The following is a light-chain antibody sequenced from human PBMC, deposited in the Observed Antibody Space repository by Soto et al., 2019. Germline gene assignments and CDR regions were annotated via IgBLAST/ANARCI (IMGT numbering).Light chain of an antibody. CDR3: QQYDGSSPWT. J-gene: IGKJ1*01. CDR2: GAS. CDR1: QSVSSSY. V-gene: IGKV3-20*01. Sequence: EIVLTQSPGTLSLSPGDRATLPCRASQSVSSSYLAWYQQKPGQAPRLLIYGASSRASGIPDRFSGSGSGTDFTLTISRLEPEDFAVYYCQQYDGSSPWTFGQGTKVDIK.